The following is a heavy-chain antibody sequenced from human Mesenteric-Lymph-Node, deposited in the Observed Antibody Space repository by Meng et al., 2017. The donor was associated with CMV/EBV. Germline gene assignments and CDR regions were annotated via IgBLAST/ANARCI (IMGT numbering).Heavy chain of an antibody. V-gene: IGHV3-11*04. Sequence: SGFTFSHYYLPWFRQTPGRRLEWVSYVSEAGTTIWYADSVKGRFTISRDNAHNSLHLEMDSLRAEDTAVYYCARGHSMSMISTVDPWGQGALVTVSS. D-gene: IGHD5/OR15-5a*01. CDR1: GFTFSHYY. CDR3: ARGHSMSMISTVDP. CDR2: VSEAGTTI. J-gene: IGHJ5*02.